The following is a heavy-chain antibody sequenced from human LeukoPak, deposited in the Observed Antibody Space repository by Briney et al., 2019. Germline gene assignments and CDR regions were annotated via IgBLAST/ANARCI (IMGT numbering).Heavy chain of an antibody. CDR2: IYQSGSA. V-gene: IGHV4-30-2*01. CDR1: GGAISSGGYS. J-gene: IGHJ3*02. Sequence: SQTLSLTCAVSGGAISSGGYSCSWIRQPPGKGLEWIGYIYQSGSAYYNPSLKSRVTISVDRSKDQFSLKMSSVSAADTAVYYCARVCGGTSAFDNWGQGTMVTVSS. D-gene: IGHD2-21*01. CDR3: ARVCGGTSAFDN.